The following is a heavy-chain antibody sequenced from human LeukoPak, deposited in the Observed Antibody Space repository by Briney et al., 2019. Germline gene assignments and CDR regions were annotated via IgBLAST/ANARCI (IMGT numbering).Heavy chain of an antibody. CDR3: AGSRKARQSLLFDY. J-gene: IGHJ4*02. Sequence: PSETLSLTCAVYGGSFSGYYWSWVRQAPGKGLEWVSVIHYGGNTNYVDSVKGRFTISRDNSKNTVYLQMNSLRAEDTAVYYCAGSRKARQSLLFDYWGQGTLVTVSS. CDR1: GGSFSGYY. CDR2: IHYGGNT. D-gene: IGHD2-21*01. V-gene: IGHV3-53*01.